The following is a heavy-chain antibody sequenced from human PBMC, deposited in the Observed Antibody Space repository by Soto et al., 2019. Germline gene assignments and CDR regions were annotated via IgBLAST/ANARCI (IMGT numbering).Heavy chain of an antibody. J-gene: IGHJ6*02. V-gene: IGHV5-10-1*01. CDR3: ARLGGSGWYGDYYYGMDV. Sequence: PGESLKISCKGSGYSFTSYWISWVRQMPGKGLEWMGRIDPSDSYTNYSPSFQGHVTISADKSISTAYLQWSSLKASDTAMYYCARLGGSGWYGDYYYGMDVWGQGTTVTVSS. CDR2: IDPSDSYT. D-gene: IGHD6-19*01. CDR1: GYSFTSYW.